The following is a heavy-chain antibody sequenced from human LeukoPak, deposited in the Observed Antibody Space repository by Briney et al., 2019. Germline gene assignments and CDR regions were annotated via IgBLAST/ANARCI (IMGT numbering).Heavy chain of an antibody. J-gene: IGHJ4*02. D-gene: IGHD3-3*01. CDR2: ISWNSGSI. Sequence: GGSLRLSCAASGFTFDDYAMHWVRHARGKGLEWVSGISWNSGSIVYADSVKGRFTISRDNAKNSLYLQMNSLRAEDTALFYCAKDKSPFWSGYCDAHWGQGTLVTVSS. CDR1: GFTFDDYA. CDR3: AKDKSPFWSGYCDAH. V-gene: IGHV3-9*01.